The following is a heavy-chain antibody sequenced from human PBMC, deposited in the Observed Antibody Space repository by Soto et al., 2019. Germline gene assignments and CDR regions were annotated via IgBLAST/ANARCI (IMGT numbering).Heavy chain of an antibody. CDR3: ARDGRITIFGVVIGPERPYGMDV. D-gene: IGHD3-3*01. Sequence: VASVKVSCKASGGTFSSYAISWVRQAPGQGLEWMGGIIPIFGTANYAQKFQGRVTITADESTSTAYMELSSLRSEDTAVYYCARDGRITIFGVVIGPERPYGMDVWGQGTTVTVSS. J-gene: IGHJ6*01. V-gene: IGHV1-69*13. CDR2: IIPIFGTA. CDR1: GGTFSSYA.